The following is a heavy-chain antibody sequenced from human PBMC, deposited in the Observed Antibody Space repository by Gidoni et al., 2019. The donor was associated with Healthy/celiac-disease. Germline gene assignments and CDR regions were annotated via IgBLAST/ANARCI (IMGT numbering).Heavy chain of an antibody. J-gene: IGHJ1*01. V-gene: IGHV3-30-3*01. CDR2: ISYDGSNK. Sequence: QVQLVESGGGVVQLGRSLRPSCAAHGFTFSSDAMHWVRQAPGKGLEWVAVISYDGSNKYYADSVKGRFTISRDNSKNTLYLQMNSLRAEDTAVYYCARVKAARTTLEYFQHWGQGTLVTVSS. CDR3: ARVKAARTTLEYFQH. CDR1: GFTFSSDA. D-gene: IGHD6-6*01.